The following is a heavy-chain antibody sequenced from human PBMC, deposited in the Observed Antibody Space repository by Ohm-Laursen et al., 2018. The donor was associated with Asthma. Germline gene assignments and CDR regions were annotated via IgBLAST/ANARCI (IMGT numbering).Heavy chain of an antibody. J-gene: IGHJ4*02. CDR3: ARDRSGGLGELSSFDY. V-gene: IGHV3-11*06. CDR1: GFTFSDYY. D-gene: IGHD3-16*02. Sequence: GSLRLSCAASGFTFSDYYMSWIRQAPGKGLEWVSYISSSSSYTNYADSVKGRFTISRDNAKNSLYLQMNSLRAEDTAVYYCARDRSGGLGELSSFDYWGQGTLVTVSS. CDR2: ISSSSSYT.